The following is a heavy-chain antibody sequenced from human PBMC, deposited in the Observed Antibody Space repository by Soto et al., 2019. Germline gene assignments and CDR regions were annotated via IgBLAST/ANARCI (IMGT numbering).Heavy chain of an antibody. J-gene: IGHJ3*02. CDR2: ISGSGGST. Sequence: VGSLRLSCAASGFTFSSYAMSWVRQAPGKGLEWVSAISGSGGSTYYADSVKGRFTISRDNSKNTLYLQMNSLRAEDTAVYYCAKDQEFRSGYYAFDIWGQGTMVTVSS. D-gene: IGHD3-22*01. CDR1: GFTFSSYA. V-gene: IGHV3-23*01. CDR3: AKDQEFRSGYYAFDI.